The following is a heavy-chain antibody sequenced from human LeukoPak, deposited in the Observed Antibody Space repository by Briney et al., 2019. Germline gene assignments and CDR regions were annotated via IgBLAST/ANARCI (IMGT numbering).Heavy chain of an antibody. CDR3: AKEWQWQLLIVGS. V-gene: IGHV3-30*02. CDR1: GFTFSSFG. Sequence: GGSLRLSCAPSGFTFSSFGMHCVRQAPDKGREWVGFIRYDRSNKYYADYVKGRFTIFRDNSKNTLYLQMNSVRADDTAVYDCAKEWQWQLLIVGSWGQGTLITVSS. J-gene: IGHJ4*02. D-gene: IGHD1-26*01. CDR2: IRYDRSNK.